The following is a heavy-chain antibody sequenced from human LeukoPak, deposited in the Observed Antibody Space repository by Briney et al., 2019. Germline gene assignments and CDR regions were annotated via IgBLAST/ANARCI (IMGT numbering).Heavy chain of an antibody. D-gene: IGHD2-2*01. J-gene: IGHJ4*02. CDR1: GFTFSSYG. Sequence: RGSLRLSCAASGFTFSSYGMHWVRQAPGKGLEWVAVISYDGSNKYYADSVKGRFTISRDNSKNTLYLQMNSLRAEDTAVYYCARGACSVTSCCFDYWGQGTPVTVSS. CDR2: ISYDGSNK. CDR3: ARGACSVTSCCFDY. V-gene: IGHV3-30*03.